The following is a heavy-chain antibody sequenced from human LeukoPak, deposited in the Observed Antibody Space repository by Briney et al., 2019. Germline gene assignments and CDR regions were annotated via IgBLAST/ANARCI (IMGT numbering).Heavy chain of an antibody. CDR1: GYTFTSYG. Sequence: ASVKVSCKASGYTFTSYGISWVRQAPGQGLEWMGWISAYNGNTNYAQKLQGRVTMTTDTSTSTAYMELRSLRSDDTAVYYCARDIGGATSSYNWFDPWGQGTLVTVSS. V-gene: IGHV1-18*01. CDR2: ISAYNGNT. CDR3: ARDIGGATSSYNWFDP. J-gene: IGHJ5*02. D-gene: IGHD1-26*01.